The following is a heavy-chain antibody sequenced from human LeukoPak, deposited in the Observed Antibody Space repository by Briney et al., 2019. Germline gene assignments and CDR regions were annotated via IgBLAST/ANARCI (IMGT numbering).Heavy chain of an antibody. Sequence: ASVMVSCKASGYTFTGYYMHWVRQAPGQGLEWMGWINPKIGGTNYAQKFQGRVTMTRDTSISTAYMELSRLRSDDTAVYYCARGGGSVTTRYYYYYMDVWGKGTTVTVSS. CDR3: ARGGGSVTTRYYYYYMDV. J-gene: IGHJ6*03. CDR2: INPKIGGT. V-gene: IGHV1-2*02. D-gene: IGHD2-15*01. CDR1: GYTFTGYY.